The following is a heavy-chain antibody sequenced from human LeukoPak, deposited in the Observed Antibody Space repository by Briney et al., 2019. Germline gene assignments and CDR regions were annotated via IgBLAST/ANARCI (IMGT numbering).Heavy chain of an antibody. CDR3: ARALLRWFDP. J-gene: IGHJ5*02. CDR2: INHSGSA. D-gene: IGHD3-3*01. Sequence: SETLSLTCAVSGGSFSGYYWTWIRQPPGKGLEWIGEINHSGSANYNPSLKSRVTISLDTSKNQFSLKLSSVTAADTAVYYCARALLRWFDPWGQGTLVTVSS. CDR1: GGSFSGYY. V-gene: IGHV4-34*01.